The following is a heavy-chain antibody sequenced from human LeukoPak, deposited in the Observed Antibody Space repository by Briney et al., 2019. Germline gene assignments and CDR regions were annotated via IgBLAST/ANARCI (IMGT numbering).Heavy chain of an antibody. Sequence: GGSLRLSCAASGFTFSSYSMNWVRQAPGKGLEWVSSISSSSSYIYYADSVNGRSTISRDNAKNSLYLQMNSLRAEDPAVYYCARDLEVGYCSSTSCQFYGMDVWGQRTTVTVSS. V-gene: IGHV3-21*01. J-gene: IGHJ6*02. CDR3: ARDLEVGYCSSTSCQFYGMDV. D-gene: IGHD2-2*01. CDR1: GFTFSSYS. CDR2: ISSSSSYI.